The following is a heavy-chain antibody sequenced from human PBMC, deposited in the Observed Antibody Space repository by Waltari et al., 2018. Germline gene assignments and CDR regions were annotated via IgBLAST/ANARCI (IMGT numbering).Heavy chain of an antibody. Sequence: EEQLVESGGGLVQPGDSLRLSCAVSGFTFSSYWMTWVRQAPGKGPLLGSRISSDASDTTYADSVKGRFTIARDNAKNTLYLQMNRLRAEDTAVYFCARVSRRAYRSPVPGRHYYYGMDVWGQGTTVTVSS. CDR3: ARVSRRAYRSPVPGRHYYYGMDV. CDR1: GFTFSSYW. D-gene: IGHD1-1*01. J-gene: IGHJ6*02. V-gene: IGHV3-74*03. CDR2: ISSDASDT.